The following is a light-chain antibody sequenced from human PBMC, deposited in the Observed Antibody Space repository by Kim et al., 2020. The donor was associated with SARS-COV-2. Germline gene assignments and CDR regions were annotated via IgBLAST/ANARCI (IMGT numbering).Light chain of an antibody. CDR3: QQYGSSPRT. CDR2: GAS. Sequence: EIVLTQSPGTLSLSPGERAPLSCRASQSVSSSYLAWYQQKPGQAPRFLIYGASSRATGIPDRFSGSGSGTDFTLTISRLEPEDFAVYYCQQYGSSPRTFGQGTKVDIK. V-gene: IGKV3-20*01. J-gene: IGKJ1*01. CDR1: QSVSSSY.